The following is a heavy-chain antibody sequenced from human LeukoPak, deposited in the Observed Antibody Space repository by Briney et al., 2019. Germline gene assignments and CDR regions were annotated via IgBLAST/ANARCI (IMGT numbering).Heavy chain of an antibody. V-gene: IGHV3-74*01. D-gene: IGHD3-22*01. CDR3: GKHDSSSYY. CDR1: GFTFSSYW. J-gene: IGHJ4*02. Sequence: PGGSLRLSCAASGFTFSSYWMHWVRQAPGKGLVWVSRINSDGSSTSYADSVKGRFTISRDNSKSTLFLQTNSLRAEDTAVYYCGKHDSSSYYWGQGTLVTVSS. CDR2: INSDGSST.